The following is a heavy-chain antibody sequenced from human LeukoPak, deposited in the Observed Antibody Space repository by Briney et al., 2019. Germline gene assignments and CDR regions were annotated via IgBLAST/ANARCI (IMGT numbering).Heavy chain of an antibody. CDR2: IKQDGSEK. J-gene: IGHJ4*02. Sequence: GGSLRLSCAASGFTFSSYWMNWVRQAPGKGLEWVANIKQDGSEKYYVDSVKGRFTISRDNAKNSLYLQMNSLRAEDTAVYYCARDVHSGAFDYWGQGTLVTVSS. V-gene: IGHV3-7*01. D-gene: IGHD6-19*01. CDR3: ARDVHSGAFDY. CDR1: GFTFSSYW.